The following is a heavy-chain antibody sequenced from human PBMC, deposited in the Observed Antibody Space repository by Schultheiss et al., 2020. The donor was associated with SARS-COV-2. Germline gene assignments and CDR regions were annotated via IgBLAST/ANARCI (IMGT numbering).Heavy chain of an antibody. CDR3: AKDGYCSTTSCSAWGAFDI. D-gene: IGHD2-2*01. CDR2: IWYDGSNK. J-gene: IGHJ3*02. CDR1: GFTFSDYY. V-gene: IGHV3-33*06. Sequence: GGSLRLSCAASGFTFSDYYMSWIRQAPGKGLEWVAVIWYDGSNKYYADSVKGRFTISRDNSKNTLYLQMSSLRVEDTALYYCAKDGYCSTTSCSAWGAFDIWGQGTMVTVSS.